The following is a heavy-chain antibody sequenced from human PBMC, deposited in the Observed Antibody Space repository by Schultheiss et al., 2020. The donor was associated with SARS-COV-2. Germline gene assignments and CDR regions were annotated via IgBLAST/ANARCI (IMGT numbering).Heavy chain of an antibody. CDR2: ISSSSSYI. Sequence: GESLKISCAASGFTFSSYSMNWVRQAPGKGLEWVSSISSSSSYIYYAYSVKGRFTISRDNAKNSLYLQMNSLRAEDTAVYYCARVRAEVVVAARDRPYYYYYGMDVWGKGTTVTVSS. CDR1: GFTFSSYS. D-gene: IGHD2-15*01. J-gene: IGHJ6*04. CDR3: ARVRAEVVVAARDRPYYYYYGMDV. V-gene: IGHV3-21*01.